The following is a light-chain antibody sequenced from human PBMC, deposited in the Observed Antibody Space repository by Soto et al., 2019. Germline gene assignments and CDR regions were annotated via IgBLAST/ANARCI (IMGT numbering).Light chain of an antibody. CDR3: QQYYSYPWT. J-gene: IGKJ1*01. V-gene: IGKV1-8*01. CDR2: AAS. Sequence: AIRMTQSPSSLSASTGDRVTITCRASQGISSYLAWYQQKPGKAPKLLIYAASTLQSGVPSRFSGSGSGTDFTLTISCLQSEDFATYYCQQYYSYPWTFGQGTKVASK. CDR1: QGISSY.